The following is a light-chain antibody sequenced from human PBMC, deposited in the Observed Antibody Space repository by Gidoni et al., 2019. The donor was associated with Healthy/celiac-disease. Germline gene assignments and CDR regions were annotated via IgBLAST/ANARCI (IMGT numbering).Light chain of an antibody. Sequence: DIQMTQSPSTLSASVGERVTITCRSSQSISSWLAWYQQKPGKAPKLLLYKASSLESGVPSRFSGSGSGTEFTLTISSLQPDDFATYYCQQYNSYPLVTFGQXTKVEIK. J-gene: IGKJ1*01. V-gene: IGKV1-5*03. CDR2: KAS. CDR1: QSISSW. CDR3: QQYNSYPLVT.